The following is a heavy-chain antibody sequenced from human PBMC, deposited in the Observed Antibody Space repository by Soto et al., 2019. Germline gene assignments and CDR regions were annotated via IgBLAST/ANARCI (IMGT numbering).Heavy chain of an antibody. Sequence: QLHIQPWGAGLLKPSETLSLPCAVSGGSFNDFYWNWVRQPPGEGLEWIGEVNHAGGTDYNPSLKSRVTMSEDRSKNQLSLRLKSVTAAVTATYYCARRGRYGGRSYTGWGQGTLVTVS. CDR3: ARRGRYGGRSYTG. J-gene: IGHJ4*02. D-gene: IGHD1-26*01. V-gene: IGHV4-34*02. CDR2: VNHAGGT. CDR1: GGSFNDFY.